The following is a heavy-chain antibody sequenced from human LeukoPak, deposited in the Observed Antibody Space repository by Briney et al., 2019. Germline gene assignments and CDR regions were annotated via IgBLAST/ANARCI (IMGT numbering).Heavy chain of an antibody. Sequence: PWASVKVSCTASGGTFSSYAISWMRQAPGQGLEWMGRIIPILGIANYAQKFQGRVTITADKSTSTAYMELSSLRSEDTAVYYCARYQWEPNRSGWFDPWGQGTLVTVSS. CDR3: ARYQWEPNRSGWFDP. D-gene: IGHD1-26*01. J-gene: IGHJ5*02. V-gene: IGHV1-69*04. CDR1: GGTFSSYA. CDR2: IIPILGIA.